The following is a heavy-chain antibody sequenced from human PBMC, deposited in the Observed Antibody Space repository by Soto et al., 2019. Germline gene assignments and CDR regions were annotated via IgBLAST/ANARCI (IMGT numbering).Heavy chain of an antibody. CDR3: ARGLVVPAAIGHADAFDI. Sequence: SETLSLTCAVYGGSFSGYYWSWIRQPPGKGLEWIGEINHSGSTNYNPSLKSRVTISVDTSKNQFSLKLSSVTAADTAVYYCARGLVVPAAIGHADAFDIWGQGTMVTVSS. CDR1: GGSFSGYY. J-gene: IGHJ3*02. CDR2: INHSGST. V-gene: IGHV4-34*01. D-gene: IGHD2-2*02.